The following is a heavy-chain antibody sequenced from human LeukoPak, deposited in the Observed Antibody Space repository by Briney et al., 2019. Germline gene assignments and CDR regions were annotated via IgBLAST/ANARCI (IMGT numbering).Heavy chain of an antibody. Sequence: ASVKVSCKASGYTFTDYYIHWVRQAPGKGPEWMGWINPNNGVTKYTQKFQGRVTMTSDTSINTVYMELTRLRLDHTAILYCARQADKKWFDYWGQGTLVAVSS. D-gene: IGHD2-15*01. V-gene: IGHV1-2*02. CDR1: GYTFTDYY. CDR2: INPNNGVT. CDR3: ARQADKKWFDY. J-gene: IGHJ5*01.